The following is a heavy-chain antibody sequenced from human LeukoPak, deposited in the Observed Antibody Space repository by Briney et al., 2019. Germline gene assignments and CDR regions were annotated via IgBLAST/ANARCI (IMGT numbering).Heavy chain of an antibody. Sequence: GGSLRLSCAASGFTFSSYGMHWGRQAPGKGLEWVAVIWYDGSNKYYADSVKGRFTISRDNSKNTLYLQMNSLRAEDTAVYYCARDRAVAAFFDYWGQGTLVTVSS. V-gene: IGHV3-33*01. J-gene: IGHJ4*02. CDR2: IWYDGSNK. CDR3: ARDRAVAAFFDY. D-gene: IGHD6-19*01. CDR1: GFTFSSYG.